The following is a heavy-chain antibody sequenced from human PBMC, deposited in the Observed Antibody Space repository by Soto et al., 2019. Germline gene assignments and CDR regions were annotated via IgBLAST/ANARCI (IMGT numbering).Heavy chain of an antibody. D-gene: IGHD4-4*01. V-gene: IGHV5-51*01. CDR2: IYPGDSDT. CDR3: ARLSWRVTTPPKRYYYSGTEV. CDR1: GGSITDYC. J-gene: IGHJ6*02. Sequence: WNGAGGSITDYCIRCVSKIHGKGLEWMGIIYPGDSDTRYSPSFQGQVTISADKSISTAYLQWSSLKASDTAMYYCARLSWRVTTPPKRYYYSGTEVRGQGTTVLVSS.